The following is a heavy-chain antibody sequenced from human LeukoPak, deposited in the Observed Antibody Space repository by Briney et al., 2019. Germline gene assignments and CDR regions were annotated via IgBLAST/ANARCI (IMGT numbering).Heavy chain of an antibody. CDR2: ISYSGSP. J-gene: IGHJ4*02. CDR1: GASISSGGYF. D-gene: IGHD2-15*01. V-gene: IGHV4-31*03. Sequence: PSQTLSLTCTVSGASISSGGYFWTWISQHPGQGLEWIGYISYSGSPYYSPSLESRVTISADTSQNQFSLKLNSVTAADTAIYYCARLFCSGASCSRGGGFDYWGQGTLVTVSS. CDR3: ARLFCSGASCSRGGGFDY.